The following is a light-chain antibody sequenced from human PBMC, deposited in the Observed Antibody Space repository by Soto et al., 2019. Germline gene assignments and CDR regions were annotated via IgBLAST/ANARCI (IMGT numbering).Light chain of an antibody. V-gene: IGKV1-39*01. CDR1: QGISRW. J-gene: IGKJ1*01. CDR2: DAS. CDR3: QQSYSAPWT. Sequence: DIQMTQSPSSLSASVGDRVTITCRASQGISRWVAWYQQKPGEAPKVLIWDASSLQRGVPSRFSGSASGTHCTLTISSLQPEDFATYYCQQSYSAPWTFGQGTKVDIK.